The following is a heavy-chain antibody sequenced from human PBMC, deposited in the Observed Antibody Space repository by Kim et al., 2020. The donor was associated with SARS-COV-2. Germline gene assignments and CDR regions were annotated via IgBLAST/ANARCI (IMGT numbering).Heavy chain of an antibody. V-gene: IGHV3-7*03. J-gene: IGHJ5*02. D-gene: IGHD3-10*02. CDR2: IKQDGSDK. Sequence: GGSLRLSCAASGLSFSSYWMSWVRQAPGKGLEWVANIKQDGSDKYYVDSVEGRFTISRDNAKNSLFLQMNSPTVEDKAIYYCARDRYGRGYSYNWFDPWGQRTLLPVSS. CDR1: GLSFSSYW. CDR3: ARDRYGRGYSYNWFDP.